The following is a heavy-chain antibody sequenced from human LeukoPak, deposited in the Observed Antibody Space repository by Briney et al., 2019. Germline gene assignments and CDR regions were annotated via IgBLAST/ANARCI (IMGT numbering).Heavy chain of an antibody. D-gene: IGHD1-26*01. V-gene: IGHV4-59*12. CDR3: ATDSRIVGATGASDI. Sequence: SETLSLTCTVSGGSISSYYWSWIRQPPGKGLEWIGYIYYSGSTNYNPSLKSRVTISVDTSKNQFSLKLSSVTAADTAVYYCATDSRIVGATGASDIWGQGTMVTVSS. CDR1: GGSISSYY. J-gene: IGHJ3*02. CDR2: IYYSGST.